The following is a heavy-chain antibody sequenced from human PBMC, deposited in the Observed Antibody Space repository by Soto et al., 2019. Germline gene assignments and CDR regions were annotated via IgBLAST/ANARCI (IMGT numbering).Heavy chain of an antibody. Sequence: PSETLSLTCTVSGGSISSGGYYWSWIRQHPGKGLEWIGYIYYSGSTYYNPSLKSRVTISVDTSKNQFSLKLSSVTAADTAVYYCARVMEYNWNPEGWLEPWGQGTLVTVSP. J-gene: IGHJ5*02. V-gene: IGHV4-31*03. CDR2: IYYSGST. D-gene: IGHD1-20*01. CDR1: GGSISSGGYY. CDR3: ARVMEYNWNPEGWLEP.